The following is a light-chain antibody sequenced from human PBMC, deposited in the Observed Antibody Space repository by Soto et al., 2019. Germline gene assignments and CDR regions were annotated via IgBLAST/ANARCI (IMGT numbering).Light chain of an antibody. V-gene: IGLV2-8*01. Sequence: QSVLTQPPSASGSPGQSVTISCTGTSSDVGAYNYVSWYQQHPGKAPKLMIYEVSKRPSGVPDRFSGSKSGNTASLTVSGLQAEDEADYYCSSYAGSNIYVFGPGTKVTVL. CDR2: EVS. J-gene: IGLJ1*01. CDR1: SSDVGAYNY. CDR3: SSYAGSNIYV.